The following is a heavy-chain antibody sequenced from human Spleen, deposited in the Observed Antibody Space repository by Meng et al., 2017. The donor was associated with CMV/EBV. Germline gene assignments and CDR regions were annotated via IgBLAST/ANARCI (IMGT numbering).Heavy chain of an antibody. CDR2: IKQDGSEK. Sequence: GESLKISCAASGFTFSSYWMSWVRQALGKGLEWVANIKQDGSEKYYVDSVKGRFTISRDNAKNSLYLQMNSLRAEDTAVYYCAKESHTYYYDSSGYFDYWGQGTLVTVSS. CDR3: AKESHTYYYDSSGYFDY. D-gene: IGHD3-22*01. J-gene: IGHJ4*02. V-gene: IGHV3-7*04. CDR1: GFTFSSYW.